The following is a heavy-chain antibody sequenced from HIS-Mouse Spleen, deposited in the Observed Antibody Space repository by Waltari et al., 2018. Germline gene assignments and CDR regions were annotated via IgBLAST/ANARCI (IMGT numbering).Heavy chain of an antibody. J-gene: IGHJ3*02. CDR3: TRIPRAPADVYCTNGVCGPWGAFDI. CDR1: GFTFSSYW. CDR2: IRSKAYGGTT. V-gene: IGHV3-49*04. D-gene: IGHD2-8*01. Sequence: EVQLVESGGGLVQPGGSLRLSCAASGFTFSSYWMSWVRQAPGKGLEWGGFIRSKAYGGTTEYAASVKGRFTISRDDSKSIAYLQMNSLKTEDTAVYYRTRIPRAPADVYCTNGVCGPWGAFDIWGQGTMVTVSS.